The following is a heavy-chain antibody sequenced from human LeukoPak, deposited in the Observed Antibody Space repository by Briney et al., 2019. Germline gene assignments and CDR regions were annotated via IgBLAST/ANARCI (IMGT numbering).Heavy chain of an antibody. CDR1: GFIFDDYA. CDR2: ITWGRDNL. CDR3: VKDLGSAITSALALDV. D-gene: IGHD2-15*01. J-gene: IGHJ6*02. V-gene: IGHV3-9*01. Sequence: PGGSLRLSCAVSGFIFDDYAMHWVRQAPGKGLEWVSGITWGRDNLAYAASVKGRFTISRDNRKNLLHLQMNSLRPDDSAVYCVKDLGSAITSALALDVWGQGTTVIVSS.